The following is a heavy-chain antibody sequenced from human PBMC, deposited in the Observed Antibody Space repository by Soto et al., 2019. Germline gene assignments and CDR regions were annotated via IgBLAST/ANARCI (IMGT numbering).Heavy chain of an antibody. J-gene: IGHJ3*01. Sequence: GGSLILSCAASGFTFSSYSMNWVRQAPGKGLEWVSYISSGSSTIYYADSVKGRFTISRDNAQNSLYLQMNSLRAEDTAVYYCAKTYSSGRGAFDVWGQGTMVTVSS. CDR3: AKTYSSGRGAFDV. V-gene: IGHV3-48*01. CDR2: ISSGSSTI. CDR1: GFTFSSYS. D-gene: IGHD6-19*01.